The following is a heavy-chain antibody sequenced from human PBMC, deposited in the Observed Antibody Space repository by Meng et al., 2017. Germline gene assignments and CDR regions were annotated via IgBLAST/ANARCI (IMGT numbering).Heavy chain of an antibody. D-gene: IGHD3-3*01. CDR2: ISSSGSTI. Sequence: GESLKISCAASGFTFSSYEMNWVRQAPGKGLEWVSYISSSGSTIYYADSVKGRFTISRDNAKNSLYLELNSLRAEDTALYHCARAGPPMGITLGVGPFDIWGQGTMVTVSS. J-gene: IGHJ3*02. V-gene: IGHV3-48*03. CDR1: GFTFSSYE. CDR3: ARAGPPMGITLGVGPFDI.